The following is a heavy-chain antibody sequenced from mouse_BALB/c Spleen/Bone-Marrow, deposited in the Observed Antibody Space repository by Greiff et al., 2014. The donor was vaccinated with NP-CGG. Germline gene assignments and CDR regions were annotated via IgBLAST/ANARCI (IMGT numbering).Heavy chain of an antibody. CDR3: ARRGYGSWYFDV. J-gene: IGHJ1*01. V-gene: IGHV4-1*02. Sequence: EVMLVESGGGLVQPGGSLKLSCAASGFDFSRYWMSWVRQAPGKGLEWIGEINPDSSTINYTPSLKDKFIISRDNAKNTLYLQTSKVRSEDTALYYCARRGYGSWYFDVWGAGTTVTVSS. D-gene: IGHD2-2*01. CDR1: GFDFSRYW. CDR2: INPDSSTI.